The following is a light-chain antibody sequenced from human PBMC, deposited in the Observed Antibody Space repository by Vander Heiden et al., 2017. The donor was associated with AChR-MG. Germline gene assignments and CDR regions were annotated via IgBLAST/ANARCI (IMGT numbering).Light chain of an antibody. Sequence: DIQMTQFPSSLSASVGDRITITCRASQSINTYLNWYQQKPGKAPKLLIYATSSLQSGVPSRFSGSGSGTDFTLRINSLQPEDFATYYCQQSYGTPRTFGQGTKLEIK. CDR1: QSINTY. J-gene: IGKJ2*01. V-gene: IGKV1-39*01. CDR2: ATS. CDR3: QQSYGTPRT.